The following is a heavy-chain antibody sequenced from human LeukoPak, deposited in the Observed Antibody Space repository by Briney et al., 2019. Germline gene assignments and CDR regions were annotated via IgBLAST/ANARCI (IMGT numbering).Heavy chain of an antibody. D-gene: IGHD3-9*01. CDR3: ARGGRYNILTGFRRDRHDAFDI. CDR1: GFSFSSYA. J-gene: IGHJ3*02. V-gene: IGHV3-30*04. Sequence: GGSLRLSCAASGFSFSSYAMHWVRQAPGKGLEWVAVISYDGSNKYYADSVKGRFTISRDNSKNTLYLQMNSLRAEDTAVYYCARGGRYNILTGFRRDRHDAFDIWGQGTMVTVSS. CDR2: ISYDGSNK.